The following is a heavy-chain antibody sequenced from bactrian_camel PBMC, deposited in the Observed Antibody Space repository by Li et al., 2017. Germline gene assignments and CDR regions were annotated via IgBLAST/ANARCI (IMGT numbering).Heavy chain of an antibody. Sequence: HVQLVESGRGSVQAGGSLRHSCVVSGYFDSTYCMGWFRQAPGKEREGIATIYSLDDSPKYSDYVKGRFTISKDNAKNTLYLQMNSLKPEDTGMYYCAADPRRSDITYCRNEYDYWGQGTQVTVS. CDR1: GYFDSTYC. V-gene: IGHV3S1*01. D-gene: IGHD2*01. CDR2: IYSLDDSP. CDR3: AADPRRSDITYCRNEYDY. J-gene: IGHJ4*01.